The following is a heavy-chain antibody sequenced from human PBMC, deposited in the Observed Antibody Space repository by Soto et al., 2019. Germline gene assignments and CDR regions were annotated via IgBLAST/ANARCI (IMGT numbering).Heavy chain of an antibody. V-gene: IGHV3-23*01. D-gene: IGHD2-2*01. Sequence: EVQLLESGGGLVKPGGSLRLSCAASGFTFSSYAMSWVRQAPGKGLEWVSAISGSGGSTDYAESVKGRFTISRDNSKNTVYLQMNSLRAEDTAVYYCAKGPAAIPRGAFDIWGQGTLVTVSS. CDR1: GFTFSSYA. CDR2: ISGSGGST. J-gene: IGHJ3*02. CDR3: AKGPAAIPRGAFDI.